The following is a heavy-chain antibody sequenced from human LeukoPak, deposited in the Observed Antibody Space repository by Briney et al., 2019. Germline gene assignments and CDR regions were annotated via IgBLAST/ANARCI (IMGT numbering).Heavy chain of an antibody. CDR3: ARTSVAGRGDYFDY. J-gene: IGHJ4*02. V-gene: IGHV4-59*01. CDR2: IYYSGST. CDR1: GGSISSYY. Sequence: PSKTLSLTCTVSGGSISSYYWSWIRQPPGKGLEWIGYIYYSGSTNYNPSLKSRVTISVDTSKNQFSLKLSSVTAADTAVYYCARTSVAGRGDYFDYWGQGTLVTVSS. D-gene: IGHD6-19*01.